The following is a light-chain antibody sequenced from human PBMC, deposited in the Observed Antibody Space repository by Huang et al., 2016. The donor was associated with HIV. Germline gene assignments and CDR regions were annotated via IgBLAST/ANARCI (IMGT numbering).Light chain of an antibody. CDR2: DGP. Sequence: EIFLTQSPVTLSVSPGHRVTLSCRASQSVSTNLAWYQQKSGQSPRLLVYDGPMRTTHIPVRFGGSASGTDFTLIINGLQTEDLALYFCMQYDDWPWTFGQGTRV. J-gene: IGKJ1*01. CDR1: QSVSTN. CDR3: MQYDDWPWT. V-gene: IGKV3-15*01.